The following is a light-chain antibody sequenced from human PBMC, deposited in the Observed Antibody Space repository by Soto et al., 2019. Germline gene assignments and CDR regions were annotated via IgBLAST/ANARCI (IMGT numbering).Light chain of an antibody. J-gene: IGKJ5*01. Sequence: DIQLTQSPSSPSASVGDRLTITCRASQDISVFLNWYQQKPRRAPKLLIYAASTLQSGVPSRFSGTGSGTHFILTISSLQPEDFATYYCQQSYGRPPITFGQGTRLEIK. V-gene: IGKV1-39*01. CDR3: QQSYGRPPIT. CDR2: AAS. CDR1: QDISVF.